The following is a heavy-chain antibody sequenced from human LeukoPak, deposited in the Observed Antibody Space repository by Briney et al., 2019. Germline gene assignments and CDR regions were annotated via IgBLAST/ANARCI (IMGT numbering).Heavy chain of an antibody. Sequence: SQTLSLTCAISGDSVSSDSATWNWIRQSPSRGLEWLGRTHYRSKWFNDYAVAVKSRISINPDTSKSQFSLRLNSVTPEDTAVYYCARQWQEAFHIWGQGTVVTVSS. D-gene: IGHD6-19*01. V-gene: IGHV6-1*01. CDR3: ARQWQEAFHI. CDR2: THYRSKWFN. J-gene: IGHJ3*02. CDR1: GDSVSSDSAT.